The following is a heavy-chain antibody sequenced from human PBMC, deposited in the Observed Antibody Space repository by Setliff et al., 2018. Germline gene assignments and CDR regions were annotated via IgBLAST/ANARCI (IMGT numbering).Heavy chain of an antibody. J-gene: IGHJ3*02. Sequence: ASVKVSCKSSGYTLIYYYIHWVRQAPGQGLEWMGLINPSGGGTIYARKFQGRVTMARETSTSTVYMELSGLRSEDTAVYYCARVYLAGSGWDKANALDIWGQGTMVTVSS. D-gene: IGHD6-19*01. CDR2: INPSGGGT. CDR3: ARVYLAGSGWDKANALDI. CDR1: GYTLIYYY. V-gene: IGHV1-46*03.